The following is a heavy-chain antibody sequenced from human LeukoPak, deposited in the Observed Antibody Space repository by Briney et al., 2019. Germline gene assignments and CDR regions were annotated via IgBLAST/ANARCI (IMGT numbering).Heavy chain of an antibody. Sequence: KAGGSLRLSRAASGFTFSDYYMSWIRQAPGKGLEWVSYISSSSSYTNYADSVKGRFTISRDNAKNSLYLQMNSLRAEDTAVYYCARAGYNGSYGDAFDIWGQGTVVTVSS. J-gene: IGHJ3*02. CDR3: ARAGYNGSYGDAFDI. D-gene: IGHD1-26*01. CDR1: GFTFSDYY. CDR2: ISSSSSYT. V-gene: IGHV3-11*05.